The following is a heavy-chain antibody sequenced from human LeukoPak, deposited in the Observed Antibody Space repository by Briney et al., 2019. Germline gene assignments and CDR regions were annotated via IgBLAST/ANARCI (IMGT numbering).Heavy chain of an antibody. D-gene: IGHD6-13*01. J-gene: IGHJ4*02. CDR2: ISGSGTTK. Sequence: GGSLRLSCAASGFIFDDFSLSWVRQAPGKGLEWASYISGSGTTKYYADSVKGRFTISRDNAKNSLYLQMNSLRAEDTAVYYCARDWVRSSCTDWGQGNLVTVSS. CDR1: GFIFDDFS. V-gene: IGHV3-11*04. CDR3: ARDWVRSSCTD.